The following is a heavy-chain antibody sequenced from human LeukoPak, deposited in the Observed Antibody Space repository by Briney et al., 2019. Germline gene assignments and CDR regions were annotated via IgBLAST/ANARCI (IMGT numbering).Heavy chain of an antibody. V-gene: IGHV1-69*01. Sequence: GASVKVSCKASGGTFSSYAISWVRQAPGQGLEWMGGIIPIFGTANYAQKFQGRVTITADESTSTAYMELSSPRSEDTAVYYCASYSLGGDAAFDIWGQGTMVTVSS. CDR3: ASYSLGGDAAFDI. D-gene: IGHD2-21*01. CDR2: IIPIFGTA. J-gene: IGHJ3*02. CDR1: GGTFSSYA.